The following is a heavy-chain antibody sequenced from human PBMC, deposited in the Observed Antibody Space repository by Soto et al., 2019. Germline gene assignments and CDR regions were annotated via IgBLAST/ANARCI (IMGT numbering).Heavy chain of an antibody. J-gene: IGHJ4*02. D-gene: IGHD6-19*01. CDR2: ISAYNGNT. CDR1: GGTLTFTSYG. CDR3: ARDGKWLVREDSYYFDY. V-gene: IGHV1-18*01. Sequence: ASVKVSCKASGGTLTFTSYGISWVRQAPGQGLEWMGWISAYNGNTNYAQKLQGRVTMTTDTSTSTAYMELRSLRSDDTAVYYCARDGKWLVREDSYYFDYWGQGTLVTVSS.